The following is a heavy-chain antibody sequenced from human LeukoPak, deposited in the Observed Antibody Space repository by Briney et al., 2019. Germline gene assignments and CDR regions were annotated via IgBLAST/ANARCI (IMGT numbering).Heavy chain of an antibody. V-gene: IGHV3-11*04. CDR3: ARVGLRFLEWLLPGHFDY. D-gene: IGHD3-3*01. Sequence: GGSLRLSCAASGFTFSDYYMSWIRQAPGKELEWVSYISSSGSTIYYADSVKGRFTISRDNAKNSLYLQMNSLRAEDTAVYYCARVGLRFLEWLLPGHFDYWGQGTLVTVSS. CDR1: GFTFSDYY. CDR2: ISSSGSTI. J-gene: IGHJ4*02.